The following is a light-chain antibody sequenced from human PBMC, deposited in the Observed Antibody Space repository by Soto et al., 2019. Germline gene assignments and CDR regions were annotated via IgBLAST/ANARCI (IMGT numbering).Light chain of an antibody. CDR2: EAS. CDR3: QQYNRLWT. V-gene: IGKV1-5*03. CDR1: QSISNS. Sequence: DIQMTQSHSTLSASVGDRVTITCRATQSISNSLAWYQQKPGKAPKLLIYEASSVESGVPSRFSGSGSGTEFTLTITSLQPDDFATYYCQQYNRLWTFGQGTKVEIK. J-gene: IGKJ1*01.